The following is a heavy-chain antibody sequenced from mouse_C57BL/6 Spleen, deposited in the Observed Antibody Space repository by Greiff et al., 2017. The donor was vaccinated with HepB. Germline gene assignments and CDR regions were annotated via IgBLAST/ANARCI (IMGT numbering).Heavy chain of an antibody. CDR1: GYTFTDYN. J-gene: IGHJ3*01. V-gene: IGHV1-22*01. D-gene: IGHD2-5*01. CDR3: AYSNYDLFAY. CDR2: INPNNGGT. Sequence: VQLKESGPELVKPGASVKMSCKASGYTFTDYNMHWVKQSHGKSLEWIGYINPNNGGTSYNQKFKGKATLTVNKSSSTAYMELRSLTSEDSAVYYCAYSNYDLFAYWGQGTLVTVSA.